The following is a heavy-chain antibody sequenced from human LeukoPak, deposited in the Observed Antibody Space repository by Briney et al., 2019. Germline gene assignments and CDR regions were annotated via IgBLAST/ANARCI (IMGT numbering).Heavy chain of an antibody. V-gene: IGHV4-59*08. CDR1: GGSISSYY. J-gene: IGHJ3*02. Sequence: SETLSLTCTVSGGSISSYYWSWIRQPPGKGLEWIGYIYYSGSTNYNPSLKSRVTISVDTSKNQFSLKLSSVTAADTAVYYCARQSNGYYYMDAFDIWGQGTMVTVSS. D-gene: IGHD3-22*01. CDR3: ARQSNGYYYMDAFDI. CDR2: IYYSGST.